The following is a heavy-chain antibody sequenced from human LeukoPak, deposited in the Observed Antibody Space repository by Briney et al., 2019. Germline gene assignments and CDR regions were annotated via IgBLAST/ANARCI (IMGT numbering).Heavy chain of an antibody. CDR3: ARVRLEYYYYYMDV. CDR2: IIPIFGTA. V-gene: IGHV1-69*13. CDR1: GGTFSSYA. Sequence: ASVKVSCKASGGTFSSYAISWVRQAPGQGLEWMGGIIPIFGTANYAQKFQGRVTITADESTSTAYMELSSLRSEDTAVYCCARVRLEYYYYYMDVWGKGTTVTISS. J-gene: IGHJ6*03. D-gene: IGHD1-1*01.